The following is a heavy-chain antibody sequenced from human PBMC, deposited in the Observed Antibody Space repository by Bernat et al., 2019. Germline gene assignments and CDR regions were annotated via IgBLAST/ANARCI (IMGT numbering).Heavy chain of an antibody. Sequence: QLQLLESGAGLVKPSETLSLTCTVSGGSISSSSYYWGWIRQPPGKGLEWFGSIYYSGSTYYNPSLKSRVTISVDTSKNQFSLKLSSVTAADTAVYYCARHGEYSSASEAYFFDYWGQGTLVTVSS. J-gene: IGHJ4*02. V-gene: IGHV4-39*01. CDR2: IYYSGST. D-gene: IGHD6-6*01. CDR1: GGSISSSSYY. CDR3: ARHGEYSSASEAYFFDY.